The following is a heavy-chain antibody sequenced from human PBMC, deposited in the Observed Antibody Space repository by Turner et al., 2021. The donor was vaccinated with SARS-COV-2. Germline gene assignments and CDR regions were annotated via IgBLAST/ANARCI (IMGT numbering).Heavy chain of an antibody. CDR3: VGAFLGN. D-gene: IGHD3-16*01. Sequence: EVQLVESGGDLVKPGGSLRLSCAASGFTFANAWMSWVRHAPGKGLEWVGHIASNTDGGATYYAAPVKGRFTISRDDSKTTLFLQMTSLKAEDTAVYYCVGAFLGNWGQGTLVTVSS. CDR1: GFTFANAW. CDR2: IASNTDGGAT. J-gene: IGHJ4*02. V-gene: IGHV3-15*04.